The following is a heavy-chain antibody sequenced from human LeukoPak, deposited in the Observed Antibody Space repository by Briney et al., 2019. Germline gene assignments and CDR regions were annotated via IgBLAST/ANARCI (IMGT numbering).Heavy chain of an antibody. CDR3: ARHSRSGYTWIPY. J-gene: IGHJ4*02. CDR1: GGSISSYY. Sequence: SETLFLTCTVSGGSISSYYWSWIRQPPGKGLEWIGYIYYSGSTNYNPSLKSRVTISVDTSKNHFSLKLSSVTAADTAVYYCARHSRSGYTWIPYWGQGTLVTVSS. V-gene: IGHV4-59*08. CDR2: IYYSGST. D-gene: IGHD3-22*01.